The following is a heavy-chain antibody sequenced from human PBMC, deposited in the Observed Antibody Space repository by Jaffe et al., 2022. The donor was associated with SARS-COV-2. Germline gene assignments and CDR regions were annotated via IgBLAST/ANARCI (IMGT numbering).Heavy chain of an antibody. Sequence: QVRLQQWGAGLLKPSQTLSLTCAVYGGSFGDSFWTWVRQPPGKGLEWIGEINHSGSTTYSPSLESRVTMSVDTSTNQITLSLTSVTAADTAVYYCARGTFFRDPDGYYFRMGLDSWGQGTVVTVSS. CDR3: ARGTFFRDPDGYYFRMGLDS. V-gene: IGHV4-34*01. CDR2: INHSGST. D-gene: IGHD1-26*01. J-gene: IGHJ4*02. CDR1: GGSFGDSF.